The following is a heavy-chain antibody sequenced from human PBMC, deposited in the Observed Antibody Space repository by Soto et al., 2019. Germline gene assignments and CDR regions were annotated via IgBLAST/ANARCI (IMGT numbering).Heavy chain of an antibody. CDR3: ARRGYNWNLNWFDP. CDR2: VFYTGST. J-gene: IGHJ5*02. D-gene: IGHD1-7*01. V-gene: IGHV4-39*01. Sequence: PSETLSLTCTVSGGSISSSTHYWGWIRQPPEKGLEWIGTVFYTGSTFYNPSLKSRVSISVDTSKNQFSLTLSSVTAADTAVYYCARRGYNWNLNWFDPWGQGTMVTVSS. CDR1: GGSISSSTHY.